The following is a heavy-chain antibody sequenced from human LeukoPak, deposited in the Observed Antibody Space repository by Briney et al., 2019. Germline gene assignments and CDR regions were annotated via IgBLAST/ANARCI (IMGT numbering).Heavy chain of an antibody. V-gene: IGHV1-3*01. CDR3: ALLWFGEFPPGY. Sequence: ASVKVSCKASGYTFTGYAFHWGRQPPGQGLGGMGWINAGNGNKKYSQKFQGRVTITRDTSASTAYMELSSLRSEDTAVYYCALLWFGEFPPGYWGQGTLVTVSS. J-gene: IGHJ4*02. CDR1: GYTFTGYA. CDR2: INAGNGNK. D-gene: IGHD3-10*01.